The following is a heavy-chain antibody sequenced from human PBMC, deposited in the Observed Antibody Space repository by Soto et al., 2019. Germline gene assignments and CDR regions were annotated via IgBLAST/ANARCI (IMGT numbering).Heavy chain of an antibody. J-gene: IGHJ4*02. Sequence: GSLVLACTASGFPFSHYAMNGVRQGPGTRLEWVADISGSGDSARYADSVRGRFTISRDNSRDTLYLQMNSLRVDDTAVYYCGKERRGSGWSVCNFWGQGAMVTVS. CDR3: GKERRGSGWSVCNF. D-gene: IGHD6-19*01. V-gene: IGHV3-23*01. CDR1: GFPFSHYA. CDR2: ISGSGDSA.